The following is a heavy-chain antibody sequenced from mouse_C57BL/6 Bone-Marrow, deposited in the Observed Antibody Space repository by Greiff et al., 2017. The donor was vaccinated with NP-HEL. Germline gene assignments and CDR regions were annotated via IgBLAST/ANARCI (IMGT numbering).Heavy chain of an antibody. J-gene: IGHJ2*01. Sequence: EVNVVESGAELVRPGASVKLSCTASGFNIKDDYMHWVKQRPEQGLEWIGWIDPENGDTEYASKFQGKATITADTSSNTAYLQLSSLTSEDTAVYYCTTFRFDYWGQGTTLTVSS. V-gene: IGHV14-4*01. CDR1: GFNIKDDY. CDR2: IDPENGDT. CDR3: TTFRFDY.